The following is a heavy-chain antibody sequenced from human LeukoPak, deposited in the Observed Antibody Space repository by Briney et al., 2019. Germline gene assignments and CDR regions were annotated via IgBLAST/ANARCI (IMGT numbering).Heavy chain of an antibody. J-gene: IGHJ4*02. CDR3: ARDGGRGVATDYDY. CDR1: GFTFSSYS. Sequence: GGSLRLSCAASGFTFSSYSMNWVRQAPGKGLEWVSFISNSGSAIYYADSVKGRFTISRDNAKNSLYLHMNSLRDEDTAVYYCARDGGRGVATDYDYWGQGTLVTVSS. D-gene: IGHD5-12*01. V-gene: IGHV3-48*02. CDR2: ISNSGSAI.